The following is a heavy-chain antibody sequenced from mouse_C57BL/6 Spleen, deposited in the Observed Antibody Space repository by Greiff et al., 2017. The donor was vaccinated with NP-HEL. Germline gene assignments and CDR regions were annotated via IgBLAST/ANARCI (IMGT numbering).Heavy chain of an antibody. CDR2: ISSGGSYT. CDR3: ARQGVTTVDYAMDY. D-gene: IGHD1-1*01. Sequence: EVMLVESGGDLVKPGGSLKLSCAASGFTFSSYGMSWVRQTPDKRLEWVATISSGGSYTYYPDSVKGRFTISRDNAKNTLYLQMSSLKSEDTAMYYCARQGVTTVDYAMDYWGQGTSVTVSA. V-gene: IGHV5-6*01. J-gene: IGHJ4*01. CDR1: GFTFSSYG.